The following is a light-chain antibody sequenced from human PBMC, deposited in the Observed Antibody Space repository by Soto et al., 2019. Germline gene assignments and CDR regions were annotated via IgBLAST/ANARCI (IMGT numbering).Light chain of an antibody. CDR2: DDS. CDR1: NIGGKS. CDR3: QAYDYSLTASV. V-gene: IGLV3-21*02. Sequence: SYELTQPPSVSVAPGQTARITCGGNNIGGKSVHWYQQKPGQAPVLVVYDDSDRPSGIPDRFSGSNSGDTATLTIRRVEAGDEADYYCQAYDYSLTASVFGGGTKLTVL. J-gene: IGLJ3*02.